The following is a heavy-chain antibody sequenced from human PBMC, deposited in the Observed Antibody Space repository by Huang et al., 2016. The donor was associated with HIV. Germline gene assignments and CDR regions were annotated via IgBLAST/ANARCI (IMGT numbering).Heavy chain of an antibody. J-gene: IGHJ4*02. CDR2: INPGDSDT. D-gene: IGHD3-16*01. Sequence: EVQLVQSGAEAKKPGESLKISCKGSGSRFTSYWLGWVRQMPGQGLEWMGIINPGDSDTRYSPSVQGQVTIAADKSSSTAYLQWSSLKASDTAMFYCARHEPGGVAYWGQGTLVTVSS. CDR3: ARHEPGGVAY. CDR1: GSRFTSYW. V-gene: IGHV5-51*01.